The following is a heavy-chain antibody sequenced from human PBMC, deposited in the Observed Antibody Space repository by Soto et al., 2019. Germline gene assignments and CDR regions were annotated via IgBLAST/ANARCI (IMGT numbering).Heavy chain of an antibody. CDR2: ISYDGSNK. CDR3: ARGRDRVDWTSPFDY. Sequence: QVPLVESGGGVVQPGRSLRLSCAASGFTFSDYPMHWVRQAPGKGLEWVTIISYDGSNKIYADSVKGRFTISRDNSKNTLHLQMNSLRVEDTAVYRCARGRDRVDWTSPFDYWGPGTLVTVSS. CDR1: GFTFSDYP. V-gene: IGHV3-30-3*01. D-gene: IGHD3-9*01. J-gene: IGHJ4*02.